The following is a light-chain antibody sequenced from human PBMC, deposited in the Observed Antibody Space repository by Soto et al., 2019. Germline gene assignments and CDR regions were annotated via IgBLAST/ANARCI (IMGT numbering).Light chain of an antibody. Sequence: IMMKQSPATLSVTPGERATLSCRASQRVSRNLAWYQQKPGQAPRLLIYDASTRATGIPDRFSGSGSETEFTLTISSLQSEDYAIYYCQQYNNWPPWTFGQGTKVDIK. J-gene: IGKJ1*01. CDR1: QRVSRN. V-gene: IGKV3-15*01. CDR2: DAS. CDR3: QQYNNWPPWT.